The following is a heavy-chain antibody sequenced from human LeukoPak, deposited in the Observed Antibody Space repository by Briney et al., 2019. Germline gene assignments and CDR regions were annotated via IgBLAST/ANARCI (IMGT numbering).Heavy chain of an antibody. J-gene: IGHJ6*02. D-gene: IGHD5-24*01. V-gene: IGHV3-48*01. CDR1: GFTFSSYS. Sequence: GGSLRLSCAASGFTFSSYSMNWVRQAPGEGLEWVSYISSSSSTIYYADSVKGRFTISGDSSKNTLYLQMNSLRAEDTAVYYCARDLGGRMGLSAVWGQGTTVTVSS. CDR2: ISSSSSTI. CDR3: ARDLGGRMGLSAV.